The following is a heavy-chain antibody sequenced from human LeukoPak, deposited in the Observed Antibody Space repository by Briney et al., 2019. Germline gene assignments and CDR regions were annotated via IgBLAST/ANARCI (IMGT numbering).Heavy chain of an antibody. CDR2: ISNSSSYI. CDR3: ARVALGSGSPWA. CDR1: GFTFSSYS. J-gene: IGHJ5*02. Sequence: PGGSLRLSCAASGFTFSSYSMNWVRQAPGKGLEWVSSISNSSSYIYYADSVKGRFTISRDNAKNSLYLQMNSLRAEDTAVYYCARVALGSGSPWAWGQGTLVTVSS. V-gene: IGHV3-21*01. D-gene: IGHD3-10*01.